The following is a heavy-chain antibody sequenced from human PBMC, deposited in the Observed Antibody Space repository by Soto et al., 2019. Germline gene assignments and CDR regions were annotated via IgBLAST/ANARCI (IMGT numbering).Heavy chain of an antibody. CDR1: GFTFSSYG. Sequence: PGGSLRLSCAASGFTFSSYGMHWVRQAPGKGLEWVAVIWYDGSNKYYADSVKGRFTISRDNSKNTLYLQMNSLRAEDTAVYYCAICRAPGAGHSWFDPGGQETLVTVSS. V-gene: IGHV3-33*01. CDR2: IWYDGSNK. D-gene: IGHD3-10*01. CDR3: AICRAPGAGHSWFDP. J-gene: IGHJ5*02.